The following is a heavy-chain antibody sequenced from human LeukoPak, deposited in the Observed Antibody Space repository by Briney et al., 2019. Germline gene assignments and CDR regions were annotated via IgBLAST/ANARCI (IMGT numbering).Heavy chain of an antibody. CDR3: ARDQGEYGDYVTFWDY. CDR2: INAGNGNT. J-gene: IGHJ4*02. CDR1: GYTFTSYA. V-gene: IGHV1-3*01. D-gene: IGHD4-17*01. Sequence: GASVKVSFTASGYTFTSYAMHWVRQAPGQRLEWMGWINAGNGNTKYSQKFQGRVTITRDTSASTAYMELSSLRSEDTAVYYCARDQGEYGDYVTFWDYWGQGTLVTVSS.